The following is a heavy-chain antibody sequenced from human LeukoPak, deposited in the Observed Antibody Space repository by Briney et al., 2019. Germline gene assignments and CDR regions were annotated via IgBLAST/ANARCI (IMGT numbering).Heavy chain of an antibody. CDR1: GGSISSGGYY. J-gene: IGHJ4*02. Sequence: PSQTLSLTCTVSGGSISSGGYYWSWIRQPPGKGLEWIGYIYHSGSTYYNPSLKSRVTISVDTSKNQFSLRLSSVTAADTAVYYCARLAWGRLDYWGQGTLVTVSS. V-gene: IGHV4-30-2*01. D-gene: IGHD7-27*01. CDR3: ARLAWGRLDY. CDR2: IYHSGST.